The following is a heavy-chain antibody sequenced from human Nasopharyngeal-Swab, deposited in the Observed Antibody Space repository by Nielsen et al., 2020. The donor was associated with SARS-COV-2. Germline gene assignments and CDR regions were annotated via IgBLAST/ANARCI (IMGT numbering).Heavy chain of an antibody. D-gene: IGHD3-10*01. CDR3: TRDIRVRGVPSDYYYGMDV. Sequence: GESLKISCTASGFTFGDYAMSWVRQAPGKGLEWVGFIRRKAYGGTTEYAASVKGRFTISRDDSKSIAYLQMNSLKTEDTAVYYCTRDIRVRGVPSDYYYGMDVWGQGTTVTVSS. CDR2: IRRKAYGGTT. J-gene: IGHJ6*02. CDR1: GFTFGDYA. V-gene: IGHV3-49*04.